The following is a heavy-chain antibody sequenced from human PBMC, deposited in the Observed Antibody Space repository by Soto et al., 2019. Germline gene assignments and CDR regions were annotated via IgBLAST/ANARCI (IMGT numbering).Heavy chain of an antibody. D-gene: IGHD3-22*01. CDR1: WSTFLTSG. V-gene: IGHV1-18*01. J-gene: IGHJ4*02. Sequence: ASVPVSCQPFWSTFLTSGVSWVRQAPGQGLDWLGWISTYNGNTRYAERLQGRVTMTTDTTTNTAYMELRNLRSDDTAVYYCARGPTDYYDNSANYFLDYWGQGTLVTVSS. CDR3: ARGPTDYYDNSANYFLDY. CDR2: ISTYNGNT.